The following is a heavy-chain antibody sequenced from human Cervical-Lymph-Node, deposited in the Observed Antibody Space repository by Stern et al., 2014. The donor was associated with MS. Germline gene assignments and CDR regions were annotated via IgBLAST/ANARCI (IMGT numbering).Heavy chain of an antibody. CDR1: GYNFANYW. V-gene: IGHV5-51*03. Sequence: EVQLLESGAEVKKPGESLKISCKGSGYNFANYWIGWVRQMPGNGLEWMGILFPDSDTRYSPSFPGQVTISADKAISTAYLQWSSLKASDTAMYYCARGAEGSALPCDYWGQGTLVTVSS. J-gene: IGHJ4*02. D-gene: IGHD3-16*01. CDR3: ARGAEGSALPCDY. CDR2: LFPDSDT.